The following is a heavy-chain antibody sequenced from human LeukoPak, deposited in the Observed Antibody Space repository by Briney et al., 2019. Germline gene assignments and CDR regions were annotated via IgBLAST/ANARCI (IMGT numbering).Heavy chain of an antibody. CDR2: ISSSGSTI. CDR1: GFTFSDCY. V-gene: IGHV3-11*04. Sequence: GGSLRLSCAASGFTFSDCYMSWIRQAPGKGLEWVSYISSSGSTIYYADSVKGRFTISRDNAKNSLYLQMNSLRAEDTAVYYCARGPKYSYGVNYYYYYMDVWGKGTTVTVSS. CDR3: ARGPKYSYGVNYYYYYMDV. D-gene: IGHD5-18*01. J-gene: IGHJ6*03.